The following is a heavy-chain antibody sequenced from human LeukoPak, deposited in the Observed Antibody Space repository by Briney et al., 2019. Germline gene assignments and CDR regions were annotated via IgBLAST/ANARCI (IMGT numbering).Heavy chain of an antibody. CDR1: GGSVSSVGSVSSGRYY. CDR3: ARDSFYSGSDY. Sequence: PSETLSLTCTVYGGSVSSVGSVSSGRYYWSWIRQPPGKGLEWIGYVSYSGSTDYNPSLHSRVTISIDTSKNQFSLKLSSVTAADTAVYFCARDSFYSGSDYWGQGTLVTVSS. V-gene: IGHV4-61*01. D-gene: IGHD1-26*01. J-gene: IGHJ4*02. CDR2: VSYSGST.